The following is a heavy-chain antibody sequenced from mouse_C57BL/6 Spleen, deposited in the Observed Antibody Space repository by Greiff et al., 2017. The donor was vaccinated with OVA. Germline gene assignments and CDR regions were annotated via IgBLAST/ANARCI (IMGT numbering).Heavy chain of an antibody. CDR3: ASATVKGDYFDY. CDR1: GYTFPSYW. V-gene: IGHV1-52*01. Sequence: VQLQQPGAELVRPGSSVKLSCKASGYTFPSYWMHWVKQRPIQGLEWIGNIDPSESETHYNQKFKDKATLTVDKSSSTAYMQLSSLTSEDSAVYYCASATVKGDYFDYWGQGTTLTVSS. CDR2: IDPSESET. J-gene: IGHJ2*01. D-gene: IGHD1-1*01.